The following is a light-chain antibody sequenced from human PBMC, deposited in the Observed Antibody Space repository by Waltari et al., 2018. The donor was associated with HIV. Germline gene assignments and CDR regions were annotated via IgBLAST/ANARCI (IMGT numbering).Light chain of an antibody. J-gene: IGKJ4*01. CDR1: QSISNW. CDR2: KAS. V-gene: IGKV1-5*03. CDR3: QQYSSDPLT. Sequence: DIQMTQSLSTVSASVGDKIIITCRASQSISNWLAWFQQKPGKAPKLLIYKASNLESGVPSRFSGSGSGTECTLTINSLQPDDFATYFCQQYSSDPLTFGRGTRVEVK.